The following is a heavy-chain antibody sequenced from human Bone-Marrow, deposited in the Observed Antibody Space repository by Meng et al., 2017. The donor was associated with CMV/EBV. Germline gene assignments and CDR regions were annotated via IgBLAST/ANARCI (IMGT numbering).Heavy chain of an antibody. J-gene: IGHJ4*02. Sequence: ASVKVSCKASGYTFTSYYMHWVRQAPGQGLEWMGIINPSGGSTSYAQKFQGRVTMTRDTSTSTVYMELSSLRSEDTAVYYCAGLPAITIFGGLQPFDYWGQGTLVTVSS. D-gene: IGHD3-3*01. CDR3: AGLPAITIFGGLQPFDY. CDR2: INPSGGST. V-gene: IGHV1-46*01. CDR1: GYTFTSYY.